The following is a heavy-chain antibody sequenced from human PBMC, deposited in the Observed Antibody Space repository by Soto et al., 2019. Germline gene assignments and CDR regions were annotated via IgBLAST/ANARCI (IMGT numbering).Heavy chain of an antibody. D-gene: IGHD3-9*01. V-gene: IGHV1-3*01. J-gene: IGHJ4*02. Sequence: GASVKVSCKASGYTFTSYAMHWVRQAPGQRLEWMGWINAGNDNTKYSQKFQGRVTFTRDTSASTAYMDLSSLRSEDTAVYYCAIRPYYDILTYSYWGQGTLVTVSS. CDR2: INAGNDNT. CDR1: GYTFTSYA. CDR3: AIRPYYDILTYSY.